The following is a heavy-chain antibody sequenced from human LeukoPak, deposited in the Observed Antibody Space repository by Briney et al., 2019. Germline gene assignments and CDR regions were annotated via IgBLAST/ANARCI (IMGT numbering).Heavy chain of an antibody. CDR2: ISANNGHT. CDR3: TRVTVSGYGGDY. CDR1: GYTFTIYG. Sequence: EASVQVSCKASGYTFTIYGISWVRQAPGQGLEWMGWISANNGHTNYAQKVQGRVTMTTDTSTNTAYLELRSLRPEDTAVYYCTRVTVSGYGGDYWGQGTLVTVSS. J-gene: IGHJ4*02. D-gene: IGHD5-18*01. V-gene: IGHV1-18*01.